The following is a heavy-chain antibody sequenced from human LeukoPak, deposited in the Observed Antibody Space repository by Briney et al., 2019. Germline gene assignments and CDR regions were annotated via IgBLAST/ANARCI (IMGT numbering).Heavy chain of an antibody. J-gene: IGHJ4*02. CDR1: GGSISSYY. V-gene: IGHV4-59*08. Sequence: SETLSLTCTVSGGSISSYYWNWIRQPPGKGLEWIGYIYYSGSTNYNPSLKSRVTISVDTSKNQFSLKLSSVTAADTAVYYCARVGITMIVVVTYYFDYWGQGTLVTVSS. D-gene: IGHD3-22*01. CDR3: ARVGITMIVVVTYYFDY. CDR2: IYYSGST.